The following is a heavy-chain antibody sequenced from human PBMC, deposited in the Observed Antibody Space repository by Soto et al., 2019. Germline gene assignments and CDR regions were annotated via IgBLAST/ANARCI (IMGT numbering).Heavy chain of an antibody. D-gene: IGHD5-18*01. CDR1: RGTFSSYA. J-gene: IGHJ4*02. V-gene: IGHV1-69*12. CDR3: ARLGYSYGPSGY. Sequence: QVQLVQSGAEVKKPGSSVKVSCKASRGTFSSYAISWVRRSHGQGLELMGGIVANFGTANYAQKFQSRVTITADESTSTAYMELSSLRSEDTAVYYCARLGYSYGPSGYWGQGTLVTVSS. CDR2: IVANFGTA.